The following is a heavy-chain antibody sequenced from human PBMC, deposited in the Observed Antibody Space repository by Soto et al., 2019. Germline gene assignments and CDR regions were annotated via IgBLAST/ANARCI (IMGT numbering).Heavy chain of an antibody. V-gene: IGHV3-30-3*01. CDR1: GFTFSSHS. CDR3: AREWSTSGDLDY. J-gene: IGHJ4*02. CDR2: ISYDGSIK. D-gene: IGHD3-10*01. Sequence: QVQLVESGGGVVQPGRSLRLSCAASGFTFSSHSIQWVRQAPGKGLEWVAVISYDGSIKYYADSVKGRFTISRDNSKNTXYLQMNSLRAEDTAVFXCAREWSTSGDLDYWGQGTLVIVSS.